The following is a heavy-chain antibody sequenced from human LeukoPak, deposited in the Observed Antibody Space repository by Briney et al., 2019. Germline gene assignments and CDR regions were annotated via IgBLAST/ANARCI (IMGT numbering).Heavy chain of an antibody. CDR1: GGSFSGYY. J-gene: IGHJ5*02. D-gene: IGHD2-15*01. CDR3: ARDYCSGGSCYPLNWFDP. Sequence: SETLSLTCAVYGGSFSGYYWSWIRQPPGKGLEWIGEINHSGSTNYNPSLKSRVTISVDTSKNQSSLKLSSVTAADTAVYYCARDYCSGGSCYPLNWFDPWGQGTLVTVSS. CDR2: INHSGST. V-gene: IGHV4-34*01.